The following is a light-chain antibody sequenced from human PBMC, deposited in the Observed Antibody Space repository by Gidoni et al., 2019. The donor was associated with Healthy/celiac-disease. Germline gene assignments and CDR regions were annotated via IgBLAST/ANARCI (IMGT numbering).Light chain of an antibody. J-gene: IGKJ5*01. CDR1: QRVSSN. CDR3: QQYNNWPPST. Sequence: IVMTQSPATLSVSPGERATLSCRASQRVSSNLAWYQQKPGQAPRLLTYGASTRATGIPARFSGSGSWTEFTLTISSLQSEDFSVYYCQQYNNWPPSTFGQGTRLEIK. V-gene: IGKV3-15*01. CDR2: GAS.